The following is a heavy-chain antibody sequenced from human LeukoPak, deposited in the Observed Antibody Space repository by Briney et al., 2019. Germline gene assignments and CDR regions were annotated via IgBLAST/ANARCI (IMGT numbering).Heavy chain of an antibody. V-gene: IGHV4-59*12. J-gene: IGHJ4*02. CDR1: GGSISSYY. CDR2: IYHSGST. CDR3: ARGAVGANGPFDY. Sequence: PSETLSLNCTVSGGSISSYYWSWIRQPPGKGLEWIGYIYHSGSTYYNPSLKSRVSISVDTSKNQFSLKLSSVTAADTAVYYCARGAVGANGPFDYWGQGTLVTVSS. D-gene: IGHD1-26*01.